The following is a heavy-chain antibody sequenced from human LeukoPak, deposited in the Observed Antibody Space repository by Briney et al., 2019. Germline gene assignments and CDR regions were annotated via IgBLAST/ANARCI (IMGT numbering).Heavy chain of an antibody. J-gene: IGHJ5*02. D-gene: IGHD2-2*01. V-gene: IGHV3-7*04. CDR2: INEDGSEK. Sequence: GGSLRLSCEASGFSFSNHWMSWVRQAPGKGLEWVANINEDGSEKTYVDSVKGRFTISRDYAKKSVYLQMSSLTAEDTAMYYCARGVGWFDPWGQGTLVTVSS. CDR3: ARGVGWFDP. CDR1: GFSFSNHW.